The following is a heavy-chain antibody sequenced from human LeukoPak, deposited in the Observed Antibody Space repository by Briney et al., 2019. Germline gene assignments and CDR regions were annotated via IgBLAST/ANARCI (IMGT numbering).Heavy chain of an antibody. CDR1: GGSISSTVW. Sequence: ASETLSLTCAVSGGSISSTVWWSWVRQPPGKGLEWIGDIFHYGTTNYNPSLKSRLTMSVDTSTNQFSLKLNSVTAADTAVYHCAGWGVDYGGKFDYLDYWGQGMLVTVSS. D-gene: IGHD4-23*01. V-gene: IGHV4-4*02. CDR3: AGWGVDYGGKFDYLDY. J-gene: IGHJ4*02. CDR2: IFHYGTT.